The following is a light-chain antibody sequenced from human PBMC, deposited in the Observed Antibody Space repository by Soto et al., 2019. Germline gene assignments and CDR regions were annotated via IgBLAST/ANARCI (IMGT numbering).Light chain of an antibody. CDR2: GAS. CDR1: QSVTVN. CDR3: QQYNNWPPIP. V-gene: IGKV3-15*01. J-gene: IGKJ5*01. Sequence: ILLTHSPSTLSLSPGEGVTLSCRASQSVTVNSLAWYQQKPGQAPRLLIYGASTRATGIPARFSGSGSGTEFTLTISSLQSEDFAVYYCQQYNNWPPIPFGQGTRLEIK.